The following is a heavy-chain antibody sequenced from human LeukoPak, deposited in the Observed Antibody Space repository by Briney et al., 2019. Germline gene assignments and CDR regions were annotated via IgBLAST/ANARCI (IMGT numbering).Heavy chain of an antibody. D-gene: IGHD4-17*01. Sequence: GGSLRLSCAASGFTFSNAWMSWVRQAPGKGLEWVGRIKSKTDGGTTDYAAPVKGRFTISRDDSKNTLYLQMNSLKTEDTAVYYCTTVRDDYGDSYFDYWGQGTLVTVSS. J-gene: IGHJ4*02. V-gene: IGHV3-15*01. CDR1: GFTFSNAW. CDR2: IKSKTDGGTT. CDR3: TTVRDDYGDSYFDY.